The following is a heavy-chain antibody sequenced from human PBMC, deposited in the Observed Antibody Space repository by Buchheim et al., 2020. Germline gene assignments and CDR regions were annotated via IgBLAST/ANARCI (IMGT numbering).Heavy chain of an antibody. CDR2: ISGSGDVP. CDR3: AASLSGTRGRLPY. D-gene: IGHD6-13*01. J-gene: IGHJ1*01. Sequence: EVRLLESGGGLVQPGGSLGLSCTASGFTFTSYAMNWVRQAPGKGLEWVSGISGSGDVPYYADSVKGRFTISRDNSKNTVYLQMNSLRAEDTAEYYCAASLSGTRGRLPYWGHGTL. CDR1: GFTFTSYA. V-gene: IGHV3-23*01.